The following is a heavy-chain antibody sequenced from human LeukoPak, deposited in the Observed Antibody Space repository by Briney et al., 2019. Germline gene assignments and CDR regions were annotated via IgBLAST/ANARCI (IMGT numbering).Heavy chain of an antibody. CDR3: AKDALGYCSSTSCYWAYYYYGMDV. Sequence: GGSLRLSCAASGFTFSSYGMHWVRQAPGKGLEWVAVISYDGSNKYYADSVKGRFTISRDNSKNTLYLQMNSLRAEDTAVYYCAKDALGYCSSTSCYWAYYYYGMDVWGQGTTVTVSS. CDR2: ISYDGSNK. D-gene: IGHD2-2*01. J-gene: IGHJ6*02. CDR1: GFTFSSYG. V-gene: IGHV3-30*18.